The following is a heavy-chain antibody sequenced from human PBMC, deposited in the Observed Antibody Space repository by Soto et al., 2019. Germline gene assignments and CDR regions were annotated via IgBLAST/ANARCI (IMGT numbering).Heavy chain of an antibody. Sequence: SETLSLTCAVYGGTFSGYYWSWIRQTLGKGLEWIGYIYHSGSTYYNPSLKSRVTISVDRSKNQFSLKLNSVTAADTAVYYCARVPDRWGQGTLVTVSS. D-gene: IGHD2-2*01. V-gene: IGHV4-34*01. J-gene: IGHJ5*02. CDR1: GGTFSGYY. CDR2: IYHSGST. CDR3: ARVPDR.